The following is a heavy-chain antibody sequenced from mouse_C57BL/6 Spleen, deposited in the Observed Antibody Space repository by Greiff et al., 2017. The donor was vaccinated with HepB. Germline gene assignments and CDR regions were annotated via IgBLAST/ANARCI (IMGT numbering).Heavy chain of an antibody. Sequence: EVQLQQSGPELVKPGASVKISCKASGYTFTDYYMNWVKQSHGKSLEWIGDINPNNGGTSYNQKFKGKATLTVDKSSSTAYMELRSLTSEDSAVYYCARGAGPLRYWGQGTLVTVSA. J-gene: IGHJ3*01. CDR3: ARGAGPLRY. D-gene: IGHD3-3*01. CDR1: GYTFTDYY. V-gene: IGHV1-26*01. CDR2: INPNNGGT.